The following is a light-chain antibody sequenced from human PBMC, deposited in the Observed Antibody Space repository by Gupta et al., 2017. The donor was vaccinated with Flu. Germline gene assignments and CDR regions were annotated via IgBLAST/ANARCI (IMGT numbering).Light chain of an antibody. Sequence: QMTQSPSSLSASVGDRVTITCRASQGISNDLGWYQQKPGKAPKRLIYAASSLQSGVPSRFRGSGSGTEFTLTSSSRQTEDFETYYILHHNISSFGRGTKVEIK. CDR2: AAS. CDR1: QGISND. V-gene: IGKV1-17*01. J-gene: IGKJ4*01. CDR3: LHHNISS.